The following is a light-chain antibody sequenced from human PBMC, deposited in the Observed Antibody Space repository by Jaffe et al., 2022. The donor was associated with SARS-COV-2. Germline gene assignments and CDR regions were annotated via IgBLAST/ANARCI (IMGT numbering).Light chain of an antibody. J-gene: IGLJ1*01. CDR2: DVA. CDR3: TSYTSSSTYV. CDR1: SSDVGGYNF. V-gene: IGLV2-14*03. Sequence: QSALTQPASVSGSPGQSITISCTGSSSDVGGYNFVSWYQQHPGKAPKLIIYDVANRPSGVSNRFSGSKSGNTASLTISGLQAEDEADYHCTSYTSSSTYVFGTGTKVTV.